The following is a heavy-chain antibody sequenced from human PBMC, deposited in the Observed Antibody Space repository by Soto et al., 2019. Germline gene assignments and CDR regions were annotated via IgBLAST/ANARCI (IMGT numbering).Heavy chain of an antibody. CDR3: AKDRYSSSAYYYYGMDG. CDR1: GFIFDDYA. J-gene: IGHJ6*02. CDR2: ISGNSGSL. D-gene: IGHD5-18*01. Sequence: EVRLVESGGGLVQPGRSLRLSCAASGFIFDDYAMHWVRQAPGKGLEWVSGISGNSGSLGYADSVKGRFTISRDNAKNSLYLQINSLRAEDTALYYCAKDRYSSSAYYYYGMDGWGQGTTVTVSS. V-gene: IGHV3-9*01.